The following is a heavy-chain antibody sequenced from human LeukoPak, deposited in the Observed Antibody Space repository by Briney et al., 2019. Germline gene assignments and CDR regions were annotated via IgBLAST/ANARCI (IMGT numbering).Heavy chain of an antibody. CDR2: VDPEDGET. CDR1: GYTFTGYY. V-gene: IGHV1-69-2*01. D-gene: IGHD3-22*01. CDR3: ATEDYYDSSAYYY. Sequence: ASVKVSCKASGYTFTGYYMHWVRQAPGQGLEWMGLVDPEDGETIYAENFQGRVTITADTSTDTAYMELSSLRSEDTALYYCATEDYYDSSAYYYWGQGTPVTVSS. J-gene: IGHJ4*02.